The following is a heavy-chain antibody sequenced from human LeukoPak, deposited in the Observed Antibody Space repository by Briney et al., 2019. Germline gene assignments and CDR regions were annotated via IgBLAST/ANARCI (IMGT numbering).Heavy chain of an antibody. CDR3: ARDRTDTYYYYGMDV. Sequence: GASVKVSCKASGYTFTDYYVHWVRQAPGQGLEWMGWINPNSGDTNYAQKFQGRVTMTTDTSISTAYMELSRLRSDDTAVYYCARDRTDTYYYYGMDVWGQGTTVTVSS. J-gene: IGHJ6*02. CDR1: GYTFTDYY. D-gene: IGHD3/OR15-3a*01. CDR2: INPNSGDT. V-gene: IGHV1-2*02.